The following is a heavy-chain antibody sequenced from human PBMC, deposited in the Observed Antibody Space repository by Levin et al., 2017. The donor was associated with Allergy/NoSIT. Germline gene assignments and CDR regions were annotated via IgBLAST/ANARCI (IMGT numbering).Heavy chain of an antibody. CDR2: IYYSGST. CDR3: ARHFRRDRNGDSSGYYYSDY. Sequence: SQTLSLTCTVSGGSISSSSYYWGWIRQPPGKGLEWIGSIYYSGSTYYNPSLKSRVTISVDTSKNQFSLKLSSVTAADTAVYYCARHFRRDRNGDSSGYYYSDYWGQGTLVTVSS. V-gene: IGHV4-39*01. CDR1: GGSISSSSYY. J-gene: IGHJ4*02. D-gene: IGHD3-22*01.